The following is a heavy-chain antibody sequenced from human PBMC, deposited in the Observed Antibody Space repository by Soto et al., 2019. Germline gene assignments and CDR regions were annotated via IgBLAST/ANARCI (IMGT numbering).Heavy chain of an antibody. CDR1: GFALTCNY. Sequence: GTSAKASSKASGFALTCNYMHWVRQSPEQGLEWMGIINPSGGSTSYAQKFQGRVTMTRDTSTSTVYMELSSLRSEDTAVYYCARDWYXTNGVCYKGYNWFDPWGQGTLVTVSS. CDR2: INPSGGST. D-gene: IGHD2-8*01. CDR3: ARDWYXTNGVCYKGYNWFDP. V-gene: IGHV1-46*01. J-gene: IGHJ5*02.